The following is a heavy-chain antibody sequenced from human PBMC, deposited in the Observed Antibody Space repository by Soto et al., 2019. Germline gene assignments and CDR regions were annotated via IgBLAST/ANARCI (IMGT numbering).Heavy chain of an antibody. V-gene: IGHV3-33*01. Sequence: QVQVVESGGGVVQPGRSLRLSCTASGFSFRSYGMHWVRQAPGKGLEWVAVIWYDGSKKYYGDSVKGRFTISRDDSKSTVYLHMNSLRAEDTAVYYCARDTWGLDYWGQGTQVTVSS. D-gene: IGHD3-16*01. CDR3: ARDTWGLDY. CDR1: GFSFRSYG. CDR2: IWYDGSKK. J-gene: IGHJ4*02.